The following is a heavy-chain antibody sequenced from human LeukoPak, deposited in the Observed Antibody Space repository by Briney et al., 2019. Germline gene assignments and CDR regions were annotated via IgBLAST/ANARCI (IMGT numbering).Heavy chain of an antibody. J-gene: IGHJ3*02. CDR1: GVSISSSTYY. Sequence: AETLTLTCTVSGVSISSSTYYWGWIRQPPGKGLEWIGSIYYSGSSYYNASLKSRVTISADTTKNQFPLKLSSVTAADTAVYYCARPLSGSSSWHGDAFDIWGQGTMATVSS. V-gene: IGHV4-39*01. CDR2: IYYSGSS. CDR3: ARPLSGSSSWHGDAFDI. D-gene: IGHD6-13*01.